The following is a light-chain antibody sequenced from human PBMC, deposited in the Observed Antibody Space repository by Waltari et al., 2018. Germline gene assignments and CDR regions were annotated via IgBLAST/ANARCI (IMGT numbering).Light chain of an antibody. Sequence: AIRMTQSPSSFSASTGDRVTITCRASQGISSYLAWYQQTPGKAPKLLIYAASTLQSWVPSRFSGSGSGTDFTLTISCLQSEDFATYYCQQYYSYPLTFGGGTKVEIK. CDR3: QQYYSYPLT. J-gene: IGKJ4*01. CDR1: QGISSY. CDR2: AAS. V-gene: IGKV1-8*01.